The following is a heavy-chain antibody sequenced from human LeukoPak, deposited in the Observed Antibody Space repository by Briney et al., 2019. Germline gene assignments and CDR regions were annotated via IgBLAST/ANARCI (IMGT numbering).Heavy chain of an antibody. CDR3: AIGGGSGPSQGDYY. J-gene: IGHJ4*02. V-gene: IGHV1-46*01. CDR1: GYTFTSYY. Sequence: GASGKVSCQASGYTFTSYYMHWVRQAPAQGLEWVGMSNASGGTTSYAEKFQRRGTMARDTSTSTVYMGLSSRRAEDTAVYYCAIGGGSGPSQGDYYWGQGTLGTGPS. CDR2: SNASGGTT. D-gene: IGHD6-25*01.